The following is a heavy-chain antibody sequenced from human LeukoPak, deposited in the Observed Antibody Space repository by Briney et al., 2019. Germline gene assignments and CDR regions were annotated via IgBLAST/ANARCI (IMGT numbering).Heavy chain of an antibody. CDR3: ARSSPPPGTGMNTGYYYCYGMDV. Sequence: PGRSLRLSCAASGFTFSNYGMHWVRQAPGKGLEWVALIWYDGSNKDYAESVKGRLTISRDNSKNMLYLQMNSLRAEDTAVYYCARSSPPPGTGMNTGYYYCYGMDVWGQGTTVTVSS. CDR2: IWYDGSNK. V-gene: IGHV3-33*01. CDR1: GFTFSNYG. J-gene: IGHJ6*02. D-gene: IGHD3-16*01.